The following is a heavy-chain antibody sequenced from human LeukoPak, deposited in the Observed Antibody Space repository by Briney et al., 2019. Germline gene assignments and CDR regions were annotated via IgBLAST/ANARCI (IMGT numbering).Heavy chain of an antibody. CDR2: ISSSSSYI. CDR1: GFTFSSYS. D-gene: IGHD2-2*01. V-gene: IGHV3-21*01. Sequence: GGSLRLSCAASGFTFSSYSMNWVRQAPGKGLEWVSSISSSSSYIYYADSVKGRFTISRDNAKNSLYLQMNSLRAEGTAVYYCARYVVVPATAFDPWGQGTLVTVSS. J-gene: IGHJ5*02. CDR3: ARYVVVPATAFDP.